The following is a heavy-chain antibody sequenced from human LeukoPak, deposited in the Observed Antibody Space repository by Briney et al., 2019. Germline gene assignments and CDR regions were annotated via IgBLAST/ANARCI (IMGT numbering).Heavy chain of an antibody. D-gene: IGHD1-26*01. CDR1: GFTFSSYA. V-gene: IGHV3-23*01. CDR3: AKDREWELRSGGFMD. CDR2: ISGSGGST. Sequence: GGSLRLSCAASGFTFSSYAMSWVRQAPGKGLEWVSAISGSGGSTYYVDSVKGRFTISRDNSKNTLYLQMNSLRAEDTAVYYCAKDREWELRSGGFMDWGQGTLVTVSS. J-gene: IGHJ4*02.